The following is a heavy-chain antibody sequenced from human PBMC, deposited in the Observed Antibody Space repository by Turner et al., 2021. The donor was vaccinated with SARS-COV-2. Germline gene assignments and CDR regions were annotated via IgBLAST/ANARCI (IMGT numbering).Heavy chain of an antibody. Sequence: EVQLVESGGGLVKPGGSLRFSCAASGFTFSSYNMNWVRQAPGKGLEWVSSISSSSSYIYYADSVKGRFTISRDNAKNSLYLQMNSLRAEDTAVYYCARSRLDLWSDYYMGAFDYWGQGTLVTVSS. CDR3: ARSRLDLWSDYYMGAFDY. CDR2: ISSSSSYI. V-gene: IGHV3-21*01. D-gene: IGHD3-3*01. CDR1: GFTFSSYN. J-gene: IGHJ4*02.